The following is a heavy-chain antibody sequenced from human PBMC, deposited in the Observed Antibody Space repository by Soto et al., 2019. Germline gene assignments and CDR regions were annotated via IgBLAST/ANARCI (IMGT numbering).Heavy chain of an antibody. CDR1: GFTFSSYG. CDR2: ISYDGSNK. Sequence: GGSLRLSCAASGFTFSSYGMHWVRQAPGKGLEWVAVISYDGSNKYYADSVKGRFTISRDNSKNTLYLQMNSLRAEDTAVYYCAKHLSGSYFHVGLPDYWGQGTLVTVSS. CDR3: AKHLSGSYFHVGLPDY. J-gene: IGHJ4*02. V-gene: IGHV3-30*18. D-gene: IGHD1-26*01.